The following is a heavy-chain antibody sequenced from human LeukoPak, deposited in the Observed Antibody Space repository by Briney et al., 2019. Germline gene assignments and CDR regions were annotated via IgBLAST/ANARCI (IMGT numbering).Heavy chain of an antibody. CDR2: IGGSNGIT. D-gene: IGHD5-12*01. CDR1: RFTFNSYA. J-gene: IGHJ4*02. V-gene: IGHV3-23*01. Sequence: GGSLRLSCAASRFTFNSYAMSWVRQAPGKGLEWVSVIGGSNGITFYVGSVKGRFTISRDNSKDTPYLQMNSLRAEDTAVYYCARNENSGWGYFDYWGQGTLVTVSS. CDR3: ARNENSGWGYFDY.